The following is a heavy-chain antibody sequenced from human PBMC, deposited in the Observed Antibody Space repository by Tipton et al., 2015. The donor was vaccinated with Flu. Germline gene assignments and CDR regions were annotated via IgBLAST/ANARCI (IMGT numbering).Heavy chain of an antibody. J-gene: IGHJ2*01. D-gene: IGHD4-17*01. CDR2: IYYIGST. Sequence: LRLSCTVSGGPISSGGDYWSWIRQHPGKGLEWIGHIYYIGSTYYNPSLKSRVTISVDSSKNQFSLKLSSVTAADTAVYYCARMEWTVTTPRYFDLWGRGTLVTVSS. CDR3: ARMEWTVTTPRYFDL. CDR1: GGPISSGGDY. V-gene: IGHV4-31*03.